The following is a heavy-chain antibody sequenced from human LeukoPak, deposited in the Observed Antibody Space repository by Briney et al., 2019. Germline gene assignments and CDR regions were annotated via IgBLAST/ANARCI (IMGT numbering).Heavy chain of an antibody. V-gene: IGHV3-48*03. Sequence: GGSLRLSCAASGFTFSSYEMNWARQAPGKGLEWVSYISSSGSTIYYADSVKGRFTISRDNAKNSLYLQMNSLRAEDTAVYYCARESITMVRGHNWFDPWGQGTLVTVSS. CDR2: ISSSGSTI. D-gene: IGHD3-10*01. J-gene: IGHJ5*02. CDR1: GFTFSSYE. CDR3: ARESITMVRGHNWFDP.